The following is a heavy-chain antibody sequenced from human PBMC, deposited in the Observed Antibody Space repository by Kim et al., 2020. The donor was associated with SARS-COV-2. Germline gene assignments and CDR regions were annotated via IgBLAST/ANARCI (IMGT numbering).Heavy chain of an antibody. CDR3: ASPSIAVAGPK. V-gene: IGHV3-21*01. CDR2: ISSSSSYI. J-gene: IGHJ3*01. D-gene: IGHD6-19*01. CDR1: GFTFSSYS. Sequence: GGSLRLSCAASGFTFSSYSMNWVRQAPGKGLEWVSSISSSSSYIYYADSVKGRFTISRDNAKNSLYLQMNSLRAEDTAVYYCASPSIAVAGPKWGQGTMVTVSS.